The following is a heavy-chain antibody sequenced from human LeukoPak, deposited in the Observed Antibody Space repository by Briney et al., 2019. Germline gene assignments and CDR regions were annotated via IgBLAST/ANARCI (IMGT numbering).Heavy chain of an antibody. J-gene: IGHJ4*02. CDR3: ATDPSLRGVN. CDR2: FNAGNGYS. Sequence: ASVKVSCKASGYIVNSRALHWVRQAPGQSLEWMGGFNAGNGYSQYSKKLQDRLTITRDTPTSTVYMELSSLTSEDTAVYYCATDPSLRGVNWGEGTLVTVSP. D-gene: IGHD3-10*01. CDR1: GYIVNSRA. V-gene: IGHV1-3*01.